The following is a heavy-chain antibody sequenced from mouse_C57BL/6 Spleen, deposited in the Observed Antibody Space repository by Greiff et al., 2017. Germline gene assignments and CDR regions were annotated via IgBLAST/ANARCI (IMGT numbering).Heavy chain of an antibody. V-gene: IGHV5-4*01. D-gene: IGHD1-1*01. Sequence: EVMLVESGGGLVKPGGSLKLSCAASGFTSSSYAMSWVRQTPEKRLEWVATISDGGSYTYYPDNVKGRFTISRDNAKNNLYLQMSHLKSEDTAMYYCARDKEDYGSIFAYWGQGTLVTVSA. CDR1: GFTSSSYA. CDR2: ISDGGSYT. J-gene: IGHJ3*01. CDR3: ARDKEDYGSIFAY.